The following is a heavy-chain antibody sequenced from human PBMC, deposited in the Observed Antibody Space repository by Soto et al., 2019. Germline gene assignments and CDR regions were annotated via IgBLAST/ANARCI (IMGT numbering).Heavy chain of an antibody. V-gene: IGHV1-3*01. Sequence: ASVKVSCKASGYTFTIYPMHWVRQAPGQGLEWMGWINAGNGDTKYSQKFQGRVTITRDTSASTAYMELSSLRSEDTAVYYCARDWTHYDSSGPGDYWGQGTLVTVSS. CDR2: INAGNGDT. J-gene: IGHJ4*02. D-gene: IGHD3-22*01. CDR1: GYTFTIYP. CDR3: ARDWTHYDSSGPGDY.